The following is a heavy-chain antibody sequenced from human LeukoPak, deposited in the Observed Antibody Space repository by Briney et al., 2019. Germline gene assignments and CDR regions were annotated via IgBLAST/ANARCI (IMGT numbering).Heavy chain of an antibody. CDR2: INWNGGST. Sequence: GGSLRLSCAASGFTFDDYGMSWVRQAPGKGLEWASGINWNGGSTGYADSVKGRFTISRDNSKNTLYLQMNSLRAEDTAVYYCAKAAYYYDSSGYLDYWGQGTLVTVSS. V-gene: IGHV3-20*04. D-gene: IGHD3-22*01. CDR1: GFTFDDYG. CDR3: AKAAYYYDSSGYLDY. J-gene: IGHJ4*02.